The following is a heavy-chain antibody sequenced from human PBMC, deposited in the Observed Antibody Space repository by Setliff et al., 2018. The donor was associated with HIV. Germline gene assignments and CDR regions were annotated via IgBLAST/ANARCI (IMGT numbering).Heavy chain of an antibody. D-gene: IGHD4-4*01. V-gene: IGHV4-38-2*01. CDR2: IYHSGST. J-gene: IGHJ6*03. CDR3: VRVGDFINSPSPWKFYMDV. CDR1: GYSISSGYY. Sequence: SETLSLTCAVPGYSISSGYYWGWIRQPPGKGLEWIGSIYHSGSTYYNPSLKSRVNISVDTSKTQFSLHLKSVTASDTAKYYCVRVGDFINSPSPWKFYMDVWGKGTTVSVS.